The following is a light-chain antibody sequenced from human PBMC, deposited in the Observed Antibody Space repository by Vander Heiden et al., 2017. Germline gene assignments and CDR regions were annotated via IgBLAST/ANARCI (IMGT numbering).Light chain of an antibody. Sequence: EIVLTQSPGTLSLSPGERATLSCRASQSVSSSYLAWYQQKPGQATRLLIYGASSRATGIPDRCSGSGSGTDVTLTISRLEPEDFAVYYCQQDGSSPWTFGQGTKVEIK. J-gene: IGKJ1*01. CDR1: QSVSSSY. V-gene: IGKV3-20*01. CDR3: QQDGSSPWT. CDR2: GAS.